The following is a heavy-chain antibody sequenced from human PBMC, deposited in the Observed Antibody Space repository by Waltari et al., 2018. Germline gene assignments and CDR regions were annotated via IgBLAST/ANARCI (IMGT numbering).Heavy chain of an antibody. D-gene: IGHD3-9*01. CDR2: IGGRGGSR. Sequence: EVQLLESGGGLVQPGGSLRLSCAASGFTFSSYAMSWVRQAPGKGLEWVSAIGGRGGSRYYGGSVSGWFTISRDNTRSTLYLQMNSRRAEDTAVYYGAKEFPLYYDILTGYLTGGAFDIWGQGTMVTVSS. V-gene: IGHV3-23*01. CDR3: AKEFPLYYDILTGYLTGGAFDI. CDR1: GFTFSSYA. J-gene: IGHJ3*02.